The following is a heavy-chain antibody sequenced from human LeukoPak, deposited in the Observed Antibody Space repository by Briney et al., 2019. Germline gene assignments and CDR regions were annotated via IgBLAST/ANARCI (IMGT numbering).Heavy chain of an antibody. J-gene: IGHJ2*01. Sequence: GGSLRLSCAASGFTFSNHGMNWVRQAPGKGLEWVSGISGSGVGTYYKDSVKGRFTISRDNSKDTLYLQMNSLRAEDTAVYYCAKRAMWDLYWYFDLWGRGTLVTVSS. CDR2: ISGSGVGT. CDR3: AKRAMWDLYWYFDL. V-gene: IGHV3-23*01. CDR1: GFTFSNHG. D-gene: IGHD1-26*01.